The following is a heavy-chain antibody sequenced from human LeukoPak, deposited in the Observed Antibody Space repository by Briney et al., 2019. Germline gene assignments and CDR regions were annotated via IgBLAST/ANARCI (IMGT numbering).Heavy chain of an antibody. CDR2: INGDGSTT. Sequence: GGSLRLSCAASGFTFSSYWMHWVRHAPGKGLVWVSRINGDGSTTTYVDSVKGRFTIYRDNAKNTVYLQMNSLRVEDTAVYYCATVRSGSWDWFDPWGQGTLVTVSS. J-gene: IGHJ5*02. D-gene: IGHD3-10*01. CDR1: GFTFSSYW. CDR3: ATVRSGSWDWFDP. V-gene: IGHV3-74*01.